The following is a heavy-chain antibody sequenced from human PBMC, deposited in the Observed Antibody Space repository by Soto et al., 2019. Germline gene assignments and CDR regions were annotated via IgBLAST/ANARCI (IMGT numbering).Heavy chain of an antibody. D-gene: IGHD6-19*01. CDR3: ARLNRSSGWYRYYYYYGMDV. V-gene: IGHV5-10-1*01. J-gene: IGHJ6*02. CDR2: IDPSDSYT. CDR1: GYSFTSYW. Sequence: GESLKISCKGSGYSFTSYWISWVCQMPGKGLEWMGRIDPSDSYTNYSPSFQGHVTISADKSISTAYLQWSSLKASDTAMYYCARLNRSSGWYRYYYYYGMDVWGQGTTVTVSS.